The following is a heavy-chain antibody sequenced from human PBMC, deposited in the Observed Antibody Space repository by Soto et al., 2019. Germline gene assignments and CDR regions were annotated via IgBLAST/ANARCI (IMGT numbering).Heavy chain of an antibody. D-gene: IGHD3-16*01. V-gene: IGHV3-30*18. CDR1: GFTFSKYG. Sequence: QVHLVESGGGVVQPGTSLRLPCVASGFTFSKYGMHWVRQAPGKGLEWVAILTDDGKEKYYADSMKGRFIISRDNSNNTLFLQMNTLSAEDTAVYYCAKVRFALKYYYGLDVWGQGTTVSVSS. J-gene: IGHJ6*02. CDR2: LTDDGKEK. CDR3: AKVRFALKYYYGLDV.